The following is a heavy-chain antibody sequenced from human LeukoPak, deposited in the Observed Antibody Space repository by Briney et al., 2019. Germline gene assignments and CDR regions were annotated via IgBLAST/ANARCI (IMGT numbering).Heavy chain of an antibody. V-gene: IGHV3-30*02. CDR2: IRYDGSNK. Sequence: PGGSLRLTCAASGFIFSSFGMHWVRQAPGKGLEWVAFIRYDGSNKYYADSVKGRFTISRDNSKNTLYLQMNSPRAEDTAIYYCANDRGDYTNWFDPWGQGTLVTVSS. CDR1: GFIFSSFG. J-gene: IGHJ5*02. D-gene: IGHD4-17*01. CDR3: ANDRGDYTNWFDP.